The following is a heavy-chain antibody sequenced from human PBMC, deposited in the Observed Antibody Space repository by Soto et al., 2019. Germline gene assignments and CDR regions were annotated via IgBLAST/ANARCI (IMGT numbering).Heavy chain of an antibody. CDR1: GFTFSGYA. J-gene: IGHJ4*01. Sequence: GGSLRLSCAGSGFTFSGYAMTWVRQAPGKGLEWVSVISTSGDRPDYADSVKGRFTISRDNSKNMLYLQMNSLRVEDTAIYYCAFKGTVHSHYGGRGTPVTVSS. CDR2: ISTSGDRP. D-gene: IGHD2-21*02. CDR3: AFKGTVHSHY. V-gene: IGHV3-23*01.